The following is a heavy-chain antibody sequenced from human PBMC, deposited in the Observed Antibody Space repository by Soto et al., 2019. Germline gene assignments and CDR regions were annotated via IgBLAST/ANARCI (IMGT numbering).Heavy chain of an antibody. D-gene: IGHD6-13*01. CDR3: ARDRAGQQLVDAFDI. J-gene: IGHJ3*02. CDR1: GYTFTSYG. V-gene: IGHV1-18*03. CDR2: ISAYNGNT. Sequence: ASVKVSCKASGYTFTSYGISWVRQAPGQGLEWMGWISAYNGNTNYAQKLQGRVTMTTDTSTSTAYMELRSLRSDDMAVYYCARDRAGQQLVDAFDIWGQGTMVTVSS.